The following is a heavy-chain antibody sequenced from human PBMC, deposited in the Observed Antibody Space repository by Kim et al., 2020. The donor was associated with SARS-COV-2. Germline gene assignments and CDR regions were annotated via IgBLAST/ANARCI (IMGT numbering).Heavy chain of an antibody. CDR1: GFTFSSYS. Sequence: GGSLRLSCAASGFTFSSYSMNWVRQAPGKGLEWVSYISSSSSYIYYADSVKGRFTISRDNAKNSLHLQMNSLSAEDTAVYYCARCGELLWFGERDYYGRDVRGQGTTVTVSS. V-gene: IGHV3-21*01. CDR2: ISSSSSYI. CDR3: ARCGELLWFGERDYYGRDV. J-gene: IGHJ6*02. D-gene: IGHD3-10*01.